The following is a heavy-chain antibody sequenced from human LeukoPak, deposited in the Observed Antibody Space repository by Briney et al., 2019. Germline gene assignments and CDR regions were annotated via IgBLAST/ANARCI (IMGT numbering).Heavy chain of an antibody. CDR1: GLTFSTYT. Sequence: GGSLRLSCAASGLTFSTYTMSWVRQAPGKGLEWVSSITSSGGSTYYADSVKGRFTISRDTSKNTLYLQMNSLRAEDTAVYYCTTPDGPDFWGQGTLVTVSS. CDR2: ITSSGGST. J-gene: IGHJ4*02. D-gene: IGHD2-8*01. CDR3: TTPDGPDF. V-gene: IGHV3-23*01.